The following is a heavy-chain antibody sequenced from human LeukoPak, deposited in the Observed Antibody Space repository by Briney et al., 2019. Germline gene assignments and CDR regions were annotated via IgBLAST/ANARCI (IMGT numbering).Heavy chain of an antibody. V-gene: IGHV3-23*01. CDR2: SGGNGGST. D-gene: IGHD4/OR15-4a*01. J-gene: IGHJ4*02. CDR3: ANNRKDHGGN. Sequence: LSGGSVTLSCALCGFPFSRYAMGWVRQAPGEGVEWVSESGGNGGSTCYADSEKGRFTISRDNSKNTLYLQMNRQRAEDTAVYYCANNRKDHGGNWGQGTLLTVSS. CDR1: GFPFSRYA.